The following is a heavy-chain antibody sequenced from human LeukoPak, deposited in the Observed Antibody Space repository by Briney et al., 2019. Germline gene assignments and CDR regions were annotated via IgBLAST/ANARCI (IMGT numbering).Heavy chain of an antibody. V-gene: IGHV3-7*01. CDR3: ATYINWVAGDV. CDR2: INHEGGGI. J-gene: IGHJ6*02. CDR1: GFTFSESW. Sequence: GGSLRLSCAASGFTFSESWMTWVRQDPGQGLEWVAHINHEGGGIQYVDSVKGRFTISRDNAKGSVYLQMNSLRAEDTAIYHCATYINWVAGDVWGQGTTVIVSS. D-gene: IGHD1-1*01.